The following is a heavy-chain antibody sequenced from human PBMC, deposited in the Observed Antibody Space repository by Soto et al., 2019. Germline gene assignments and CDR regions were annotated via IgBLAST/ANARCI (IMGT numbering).Heavy chain of an antibody. CDR2: ISYDGSNK. J-gene: IGHJ6*02. Sequence: QVQLVESGGGVVQPGGSLRLSCAASGFTFSRDAMHWVRQAPGKGLEWVAVISYDGSNKYYADSVKGRFTISRDNSEHTSKLQMNRVSAEDTAVYDCAGDRLRYNWNDLPYYYYGMDVWGQGTTVTVSS. D-gene: IGHD1-1*01. V-gene: IGHV3-30-3*01. CDR3: AGDRLRYNWNDLPYYYYGMDV. CDR1: GFTFSRDA.